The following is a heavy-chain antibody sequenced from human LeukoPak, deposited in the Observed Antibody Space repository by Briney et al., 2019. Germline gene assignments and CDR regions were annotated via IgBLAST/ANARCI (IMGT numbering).Heavy chain of an antibody. Sequence: GGSLRLSCAASGFTFSSYWMHWVRQAPGKGLVWVSRINSDGSSTSYADSVKGRFTISRDNAKNTLYLQMNSLRAEDTAVYYCARVIRGGYDDGPFDYWGQETLVTVSS. CDR3: ARVIRGGYDDGPFDY. CDR1: GFTFSSYW. V-gene: IGHV3-74*01. D-gene: IGHD2-15*01. CDR2: INSDGSST. J-gene: IGHJ4*02.